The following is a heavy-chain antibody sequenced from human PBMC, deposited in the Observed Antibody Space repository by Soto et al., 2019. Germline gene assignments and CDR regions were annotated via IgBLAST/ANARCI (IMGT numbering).Heavy chain of an antibody. J-gene: IGHJ5*02. CDR3: AKDQPEITYYDFWGIDP. CDR1: GFTFSSYA. CDR2: ISGSGGST. D-gene: IGHD3-3*01. V-gene: IGHV3-23*01. Sequence: GGSLRLSCAASGFTFSSYAMSWVRQAPGKGLEWVSAISGSGGSTYYADSVKGRFTISRDNSKNTLYLQMNSLRAEDTAVYYCAKDQPEITYYDFWGIDPWGQGTLVTVSS.